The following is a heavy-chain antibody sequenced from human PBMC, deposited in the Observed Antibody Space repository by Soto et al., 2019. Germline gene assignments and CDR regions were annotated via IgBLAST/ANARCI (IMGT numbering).Heavy chain of an antibody. Sequence: ASVKVSSKACGYTFTSNYMHWLRQSPEQGLEWMGIINPSGGSTSYAQKFQGRVTMTRDTSTSTVYMELSSLRSEDTAVYYCARDFSGYDEDYYGMDVWGQGTTDTVSS. CDR2: INPSGGST. CDR3: ARDFSGYDEDYYGMDV. D-gene: IGHD5-12*01. J-gene: IGHJ6*02. V-gene: IGHV1-46*01. CDR1: GYTFTSNY.